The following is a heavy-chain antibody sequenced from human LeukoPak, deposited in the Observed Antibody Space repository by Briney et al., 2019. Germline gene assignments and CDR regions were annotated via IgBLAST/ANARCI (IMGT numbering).Heavy chain of an antibody. Sequence: SQTLSLTCTVSGGSISSGDYYWSWIRQPPGKGLEWIGEINHSGSTNYNPSLKSRVTISVDTSKNQFSLKLSSVTAADTAVYYCARGRYQLLYWGQGTLVTVSS. CDR2: INHSGST. CDR1: GGSISSGDYY. V-gene: IGHV4-30-4*08. D-gene: IGHD2-2*01. J-gene: IGHJ4*02. CDR3: ARGRYQLLY.